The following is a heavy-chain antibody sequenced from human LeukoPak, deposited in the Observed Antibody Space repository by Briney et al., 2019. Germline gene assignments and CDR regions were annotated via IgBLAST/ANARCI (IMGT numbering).Heavy chain of an antibody. CDR2: ISSSGSSI. CDR3: ARGQYHRNVGGGPP. CDR1: GFTFSSYE. V-gene: IGHV3-48*03. Sequence: PGGSLRLSCAASGFTFSSYEMNWVRQAPGKGLEWVSYISSSGSSIYYADSVKGRFTISRDNAKNSLYLQMNSLRAEDTAVYHCARGQYHRNVGGGPPCGEGMLVSVSS. D-gene: IGHD3-16*01. J-gene: IGHJ5*02.